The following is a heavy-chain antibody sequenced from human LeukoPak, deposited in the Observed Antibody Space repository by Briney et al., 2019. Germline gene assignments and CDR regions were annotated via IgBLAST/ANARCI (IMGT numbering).Heavy chain of an antibody. CDR1: GGSISSSSYY. D-gene: IGHD1-26*01. V-gene: IGHV4-39*01. J-gene: IGHJ4*02. CDR2: LYYSGST. CDR3: ARLKVGTTHPDY. Sequence: PSETLSLTCTVSGGSISSSSYYWGWIRQPPGKGLEWIASLYYSGSTFYNPSLKNRVTISVDTSKNQFSLKLSSVTAEDTAVYYCARLKVGTTHPDYWGQGTLVTVSS.